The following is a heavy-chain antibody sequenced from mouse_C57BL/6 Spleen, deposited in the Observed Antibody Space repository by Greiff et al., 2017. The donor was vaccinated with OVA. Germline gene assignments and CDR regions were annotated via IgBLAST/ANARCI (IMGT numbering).Heavy chain of an antibody. CDR2: ISYDGSN. Sequence: EVQLVESGPGLVKPSQSLSLTCSVTGYSITSGYYWNWIRQFPGNQLEWMGYISYDGSNNYNPSLKNRIAITRDTSKNQFFLKLNSVTAEDTATYYCARGGESDDVWGTGTTVTVSS. CDR1: GYSITSGYY. J-gene: IGHJ1*03. V-gene: IGHV3-6*01. CDR3: ARGGESDDV.